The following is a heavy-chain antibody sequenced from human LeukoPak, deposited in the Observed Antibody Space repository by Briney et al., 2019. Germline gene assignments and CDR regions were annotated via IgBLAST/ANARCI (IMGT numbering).Heavy chain of an antibody. J-gene: IGHJ4*02. Sequence: GGSLRLSCAASAFTFRSYGMHRVRQAPGKGLEWVAFIRYDGSNKYYADSVKGRFTISRDNSKNTLSLQMNSLRADDTAVYYCAFRGGRLDYYFDYWGQGTLVTVSS. CDR1: AFTFRSYG. V-gene: IGHV3-30*02. CDR3: AFRGGRLDYYFDY. D-gene: IGHD3-10*01. CDR2: IRYDGSNK.